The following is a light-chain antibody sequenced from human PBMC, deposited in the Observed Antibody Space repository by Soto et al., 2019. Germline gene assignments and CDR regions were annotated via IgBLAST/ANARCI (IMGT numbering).Light chain of an antibody. CDR3: SSYADRNNLV. CDR2: DVT. Sequence: QSVLTQPPSASASPGQSVTISCTGTSSDVGSYNYVSWYQQHPGKAPKLMIYDVTKRPSGVPDRFSGSKSGSTASLTVSGLQAEDEADYYCSSYADRNNLVFGGGTKLTVL. J-gene: IGLJ3*02. CDR1: SSDVGSYNY. V-gene: IGLV2-8*01.